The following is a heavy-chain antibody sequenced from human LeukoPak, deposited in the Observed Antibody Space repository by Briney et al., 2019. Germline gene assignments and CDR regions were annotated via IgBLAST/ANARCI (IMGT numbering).Heavy chain of an antibody. CDR3: ARDVVTATSAFDI. CDR1: GFTFSSYA. V-gene: IGHV3-74*01. CDR2: INTDGRST. J-gene: IGHJ3*02. D-gene: IGHD2-15*01. Sequence: GGSLRLSCSGSGFTFSSYAMHWVRQAPGKGLVWVSRINTDGRSTSYADSVKGRFTISRDNAKNTLYLQMNSLRAEDTAVYYCARDVVTATSAFDIWGQGTMVTVSS.